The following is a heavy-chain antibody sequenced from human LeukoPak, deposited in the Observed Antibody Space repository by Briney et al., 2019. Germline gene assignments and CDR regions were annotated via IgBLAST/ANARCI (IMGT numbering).Heavy chain of an antibody. CDR2: VNHNGGT. D-gene: IGHD2-8*02. Sequence: SETLSLTCAVNGGSFRGYYWTWIRQPPGKGLAWIGEVNHNGGTNYSPSLKSRITISVDTSKNQFSLKLNSVTAADTAVYFCARGIVLTGYASFDYWGQGTPVTVSS. J-gene: IGHJ4*02. CDR1: GGSFRGYY. V-gene: IGHV4-34*01. CDR3: ARGIVLTGYASFDY.